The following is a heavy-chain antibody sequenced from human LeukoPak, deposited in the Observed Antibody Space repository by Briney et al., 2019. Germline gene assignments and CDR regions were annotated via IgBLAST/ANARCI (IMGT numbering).Heavy chain of an antibody. CDR2: VNPNSGGT. V-gene: IGHV1-2*06. J-gene: IGHJ6*03. D-gene: IGHD2-2*01. CDR1: GYTFSAYY. Sequence: ASVTVSCKASGYTFSAYYLHWVRQAPGQGLEWMGRVNPNSGGTNYAQNYQGRVTMTTDTSISTAYMELSRLRPDDTAVFYCARGHQGYYHYMDVWGKGTTVTVSS. CDR3: ARGHQGYYHYMDV.